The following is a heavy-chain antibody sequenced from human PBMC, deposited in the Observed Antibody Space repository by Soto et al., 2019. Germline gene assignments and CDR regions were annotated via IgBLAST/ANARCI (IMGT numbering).Heavy chain of an antibody. CDR1: GYSFTSYG. CDR2: ISAYNGNT. Sequence: GHLVQSGAEVKKPGASVEVSCTASGYSFTSYGISWVRQAPGQGLEWIGWISAYNGNTNYAQKFQGRVTMTTEKSTSTAYMELRSLRYDDTAVYFCARDSGSYSGNWFDPWGQGTLVTVSS. D-gene: IGHD1-26*01. CDR3: ARDSGSYSGNWFDP. J-gene: IGHJ5*02. V-gene: IGHV1-18*04.